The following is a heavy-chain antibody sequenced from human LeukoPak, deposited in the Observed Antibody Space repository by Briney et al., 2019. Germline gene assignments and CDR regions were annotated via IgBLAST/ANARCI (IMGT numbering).Heavy chain of an antibody. CDR3: ARVSVQLWSSSDY. Sequence: GGSLRLSCAASGFTFRSYWMHWVRQAPGKGLVWVSRINRDGSSTNYADSVKGRFTISRDNAKNTLYLQMNSLRAEDTAVYYCARVSVQLWSSSDYWGQGTLVTVSS. V-gene: IGHV3-74*01. CDR1: GFTFRSYW. CDR2: INRDGSST. J-gene: IGHJ4*02. D-gene: IGHD5-18*01.